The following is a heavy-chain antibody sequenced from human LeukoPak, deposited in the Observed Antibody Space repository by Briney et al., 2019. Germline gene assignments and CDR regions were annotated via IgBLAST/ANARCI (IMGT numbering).Heavy chain of an antibody. CDR2: LYAGGST. CDR1: GFTVSSKY. CDR3: ARGKDASGNLLDY. D-gene: IGHD3-10*01. V-gene: IGHV3-53*01. J-gene: IGHJ4*02. Sequence: GGSLRLSCAASGFTVSSKYMSWVRQAPGKGLEWVSVLYAGGSTYNADSVKGRFTISRDNSKNTLYLQMNSLRADDTAVYYCARGKDASGNLLDYWGQGTLVTVSS.